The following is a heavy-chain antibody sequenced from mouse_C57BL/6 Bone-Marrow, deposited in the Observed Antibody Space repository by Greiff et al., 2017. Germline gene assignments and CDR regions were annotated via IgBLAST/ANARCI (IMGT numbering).Heavy chain of an antibody. D-gene: IGHD2-2*01. J-gene: IGHJ4*01. V-gene: IGHV5-2*01. CDR1: EYEFPSHD. CDR2: INSDGGST. CDR3: ASSYGYEDYYAMDY. Sequence: EVKRVESGGGLVQPGESLKLSCESNEYEFPSHDMSWVRKTPEKRLELVAAINSDGGSTYYPDTMERRFIISRDNTKKTLYLQMSSLRSEDTALYYCASSYGYEDYYAMDYWGQGTSVTVSS.